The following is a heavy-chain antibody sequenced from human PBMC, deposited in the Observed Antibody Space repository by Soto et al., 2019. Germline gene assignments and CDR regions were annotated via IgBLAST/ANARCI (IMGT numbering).Heavy chain of an antibody. J-gene: IGHJ6*02. D-gene: IGHD2-21*01. CDR1: GGSISSGGYY. CDR3: AASCVGCGGFNYYGMDV. Sequence: QVQLQESGPGLVKPSQTLSLTCTVSGGSISSGGYYWSWIRQHPGKGLEWIGYIYYSASTYYNPSLKSRVTISEDTSKNQSSLKLSSVTAADTAVYYCAASCVGCGGFNYYGMDVWGQGTTVTVSS. V-gene: IGHV4-31*03. CDR2: IYYSAST.